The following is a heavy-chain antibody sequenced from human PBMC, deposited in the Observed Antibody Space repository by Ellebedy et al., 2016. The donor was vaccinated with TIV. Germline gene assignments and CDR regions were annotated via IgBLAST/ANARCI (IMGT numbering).Heavy chain of an antibody. D-gene: IGHD3-9*01. CDR3: AREQSPYYDILTDSFDY. J-gene: IGHJ4*02. Sequence: GESLKISCAASGFTFSSYAMSWVRQAPGKGLKWVSTISASGGSTYYADSVKGRFTISRDNSKNTLYLQMDSLRAEDTAVYYCAREQSPYYDILTDSFDYWGQGSLVTVSS. CDR2: ISASGGST. CDR1: GFTFSSYA. V-gene: IGHV3-23*01.